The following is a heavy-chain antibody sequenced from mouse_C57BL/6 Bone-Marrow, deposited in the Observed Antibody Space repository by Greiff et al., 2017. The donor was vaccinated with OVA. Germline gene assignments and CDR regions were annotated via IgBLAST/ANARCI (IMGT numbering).Heavy chain of an antibody. V-gene: IGHV5-6*01. D-gene: IGHD4-1*02. Sequence: EVKVVESGGDLVKPGGSLKLSCAASGFTFSSYGMSWVRQTPEKRLEWVATISSGGSYTYYPDSVKGRFTISRDNSTNTMYLQMSSLKSEDTAMYYWARPGSSGTEFAYWGQGTLVTVTA. CDR1: GFTFSSYG. CDR2: ISSGGSYT. J-gene: IGHJ3*01. CDR3: ARPGSSGTEFAY.